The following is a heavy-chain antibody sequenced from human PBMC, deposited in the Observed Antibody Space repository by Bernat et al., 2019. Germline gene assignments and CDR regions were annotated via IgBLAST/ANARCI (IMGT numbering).Heavy chain of an antibody. CDR2: ISSYATRT. J-gene: IGHJ4*02. V-gene: IGHV3-48*03. D-gene: IGHD4-17*01. CDR1: GFTFSSYE. CDR3: ARGPVTKF. Sequence: EVQLVESGGGLVQPGESLRLTCETSGFTFSSYEMNWVRQAPGKGLEWVAYISSYATRTSHADSVKGRFTISRDNAKNSLYLQMDSLRAEDTAVYFCARGPVTKFWGQGTLVTVSS.